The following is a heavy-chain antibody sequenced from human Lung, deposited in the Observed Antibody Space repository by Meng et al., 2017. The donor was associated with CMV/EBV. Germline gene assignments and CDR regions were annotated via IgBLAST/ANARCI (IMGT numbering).Heavy chain of an antibody. J-gene: IGHJ4*02. CDR1: GFSSKDYA. V-gene: IGHV3-30-3*01. CDR3: AAFLAGAWSKSPPNDY. D-gene: IGHD6-19*01. CDR2: ISYDGNIK. Sequence: GGSLRLXCPPPGFSSKDYAIHWVGQAPGKGLQWVATISYDGNIKKYADSVKGRFSVSRDNSRNTLYLQMNSLTPEDTATYYCAAFLAGAWSKSPPNDYWGQGXPVTVSS.